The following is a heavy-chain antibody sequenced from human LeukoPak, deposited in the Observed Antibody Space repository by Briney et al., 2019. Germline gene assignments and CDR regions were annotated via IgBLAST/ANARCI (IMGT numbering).Heavy chain of an antibody. CDR2: ISCDGSNK. D-gene: IGHD3-3*01. CDR1: GFAFSSYG. J-gene: IGHJ4*02. CDR3: AKEDFWSGYSDY. Sequence: GRSLRLSCAASGFAFSSYGMHWVRQAPGKGLEWVAVISCDGSNKYYADSVKGRFTISRDNSKNTLYLQMNSLRAEDTAVYYCAKEDFWSGYSDYWGQGTLVTVSS. V-gene: IGHV3-30*18.